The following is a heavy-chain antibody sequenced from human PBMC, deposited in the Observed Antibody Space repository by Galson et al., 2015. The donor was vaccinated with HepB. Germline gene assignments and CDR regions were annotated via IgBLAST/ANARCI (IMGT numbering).Heavy chain of an antibody. J-gene: IGHJ5*02. CDR2: ISSSSSTI. V-gene: IGHV3-48*02. D-gene: IGHD3-3*01. CDR3: ARDPWTIWSGYSTSWFDP. CDR1: GFTFSSYS. Sequence: SLRLSCAASGFTFSSYSMNWVRQAPGKGLEWVSYISSSSSTIYYADSVKGRFTISRDNAKNSLYLQMNSLRDEDTAVYYCARDPWTIWSGYSTSWFDPWGQGTLVTVSS.